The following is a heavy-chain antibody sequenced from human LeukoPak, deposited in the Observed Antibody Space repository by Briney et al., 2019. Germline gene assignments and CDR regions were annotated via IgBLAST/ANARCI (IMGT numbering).Heavy chain of an antibody. Sequence: GGSLGLSCAASGFTFISYSMNWVRQAPGKGLEWVAYISSSSSTIYYADSVKGRFTISRDNAKNSLYLQINSLRAEDTAVYYCARAPNLYSGSWYVDYWGRGTQITVSS. J-gene: IGHJ4*02. CDR3: ARAPNLYSGSWYVDY. V-gene: IGHV3-48*04. CDR2: ISSSSSTI. CDR1: GFTFISYS. D-gene: IGHD6-13*01.